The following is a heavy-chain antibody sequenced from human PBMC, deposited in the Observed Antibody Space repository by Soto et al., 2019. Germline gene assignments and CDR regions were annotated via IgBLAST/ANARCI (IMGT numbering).Heavy chain of an antibody. Sequence: ASVKVSCKASGYTFTSYGISWVRQAPGQGLEWKGWISAYNGNTNYAQKLQGRVTMTTDTSTSTAYMELRSLRSDDTAVYYCARGLGIAVAGFPSRGMDVWGQGTTVTVSS. V-gene: IGHV1-18*04. D-gene: IGHD6-19*01. CDR2: ISAYNGNT. CDR3: ARGLGIAVAGFPSRGMDV. CDR1: GYTFTSYG. J-gene: IGHJ6*02.